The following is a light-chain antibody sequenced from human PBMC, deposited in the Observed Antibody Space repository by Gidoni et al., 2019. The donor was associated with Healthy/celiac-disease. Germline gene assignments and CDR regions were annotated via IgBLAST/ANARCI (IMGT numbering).Light chain of an antibody. CDR2: EGS. CDR1: SSDVGSYNL. V-gene: IGLV2-23*01. J-gene: IGLJ2*01. CDR3: CSYAGSSTHVV. Sequence: QSALTQPASVSGSPGQSITISCTGTSSDVGSYNLVSWYQQHPGKAPKLMIYEGSKRPSGVSNRCSGSKSGNTASLTIAGLQAEDEADYYCCSYAGSSTHVVFGGGTKLTV.